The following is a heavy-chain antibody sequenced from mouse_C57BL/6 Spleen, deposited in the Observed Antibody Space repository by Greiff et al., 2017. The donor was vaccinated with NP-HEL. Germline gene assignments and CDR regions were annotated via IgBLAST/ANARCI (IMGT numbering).Heavy chain of an antibody. J-gene: IGHJ1*03. CDR2: IYPGSGST. Sequence: QVQLQQSGAELVKPGASVKMSCKASGYTFTSYWITWVKQRPGQGLEWIGDIYPGSGSTNYNEKFKSKATLTVYTSSSTAYMQLSSLTSEDSAVYYCARWVLYDGYWYFDVWGTGTTVTVSS. D-gene: IGHD2-3*01. CDR1: GYTFTSYW. V-gene: IGHV1-55*01. CDR3: ARWVLYDGYWYFDV.